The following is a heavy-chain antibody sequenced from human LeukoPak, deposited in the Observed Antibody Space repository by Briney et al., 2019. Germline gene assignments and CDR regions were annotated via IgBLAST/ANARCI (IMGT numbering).Heavy chain of an antibody. CDR3: APGRSGYYFDL. D-gene: IGHD3-22*01. Sequence: GGSLRLSCAASGFTFSSYAMSWFPQAPGKGLEWVSTVSGSGGSAYSADSVKGRFTISRDNAKNTLYLQMNSLRAEDTAVYYCAPGRSGYYFDLWGQGTLVTVSS. J-gene: IGHJ4*02. V-gene: IGHV3-23*01. CDR1: GFTFSSYA. CDR2: VSGSGGSA.